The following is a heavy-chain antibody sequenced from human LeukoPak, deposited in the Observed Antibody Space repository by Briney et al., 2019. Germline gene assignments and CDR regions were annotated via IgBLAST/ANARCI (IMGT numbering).Heavy chain of an antibody. V-gene: IGHV3-30*02. Sequence: GGSLRLSCAASGFTFSSYGFHWVRQAPGKGLEWVAVIWSDGSYKYYADSVKGRFTISRDNSKNTLYLQMNSLRAEDTAVYYCATLVAVAGPFDYWGQGTLVTVSS. CDR3: ATLVAVAGPFDY. J-gene: IGHJ4*02. CDR2: IWSDGSYK. D-gene: IGHD6-19*01. CDR1: GFTFSSYG.